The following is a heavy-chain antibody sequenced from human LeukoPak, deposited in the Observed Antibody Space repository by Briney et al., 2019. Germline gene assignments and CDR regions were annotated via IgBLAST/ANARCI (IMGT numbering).Heavy chain of an antibody. V-gene: IGHV1-24*01. J-gene: IGHJ6*02. Sequence: ASVKVSCKVSGYTLTELSMHWVRQAPGKGLEWMGGIDPVFGATIYAQKFQGRVTMTEDTSTDTAYMELSSVRAEDTAVYYCATLGIVGATFYYGMDVWGQGTTVTVSS. CDR1: GYTLTELS. D-gene: IGHD1-26*01. CDR3: ATLGIVGATFYYGMDV. CDR2: IDPVFGAT.